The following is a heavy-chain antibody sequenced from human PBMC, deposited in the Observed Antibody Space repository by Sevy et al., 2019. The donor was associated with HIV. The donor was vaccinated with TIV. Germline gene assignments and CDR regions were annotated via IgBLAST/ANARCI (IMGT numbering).Heavy chain of an antibody. D-gene: IGHD3-10*01. Sequence: ASVKVSCKASGYTFTSYDINWVRQATGQGLEWMGWMNPNSGNTGYAQKFQGRVTMTRNTSISTAYMELSSLRSEDTAVYYCARGPRGFGFRAYWFDPWGQGTLITVSS. V-gene: IGHV1-8*01. CDR2: MNPNSGNT. CDR3: ARGPRGFGFRAYWFDP. CDR1: GYTFTSYD. J-gene: IGHJ5*02.